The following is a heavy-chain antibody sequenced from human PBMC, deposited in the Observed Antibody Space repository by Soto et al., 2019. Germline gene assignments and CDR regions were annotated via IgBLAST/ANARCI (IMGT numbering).Heavy chain of an antibody. J-gene: IGHJ5*02. V-gene: IGHV1-69*12. Sequence: QVQLVQSGAEVKKPGSSVKVSCKASGGTFSSYAISWVRQAPGQGLEWMGGIIPIFGTANYAQKFQGRVTITADESTSTAYMELSSLRSEDTAVYYCARDFRYCSGGSCYSSWFDPWGQGTLVTVSS. D-gene: IGHD2-15*01. CDR3: ARDFRYCSGGSCYSSWFDP. CDR1: GGTFSSYA. CDR2: IIPIFGTA.